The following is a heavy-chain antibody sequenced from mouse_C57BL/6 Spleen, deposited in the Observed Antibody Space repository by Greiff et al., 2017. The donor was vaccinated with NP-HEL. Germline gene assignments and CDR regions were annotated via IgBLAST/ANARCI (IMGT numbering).Heavy chain of an antibody. Sequence: EVKLVESGGGLVKPGGSLKLSCAASGFTFSDYGMHWVRQAPEKGLEWVAYISSGSSTIYYADTVKGRFTISRDNAKNTLFLQMTSLRSEDTAMYYCARRDYGSSPYWYFDVWGTGTTVTVSS. J-gene: IGHJ1*03. CDR3: ARRDYGSSPYWYFDV. CDR2: ISSGSSTI. CDR1: GFTFSDYG. V-gene: IGHV5-17*01. D-gene: IGHD1-1*01.